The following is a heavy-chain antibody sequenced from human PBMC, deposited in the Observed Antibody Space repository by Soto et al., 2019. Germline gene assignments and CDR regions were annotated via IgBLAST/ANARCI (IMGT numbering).Heavy chain of an antibody. D-gene: IGHD1-1*01. V-gene: IGHV4-4*07. CDR2: IYATGTT. CDR1: GASISGFY. J-gene: IGHJ5*02. Sequence: PSETLSLTCTVYGASISGFYWSWIRKSAGKGLEWIGRIYATGTTDYNPSLKSRVMMSVDTSKKQFSLKLRSVTAADTAVYYCVRDGTKTLRDWFDPWGQGISVTV. CDR3: VRDGTKTLRDWFDP.